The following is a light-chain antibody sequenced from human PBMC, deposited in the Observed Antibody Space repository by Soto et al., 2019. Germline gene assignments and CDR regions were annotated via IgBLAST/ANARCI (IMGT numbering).Light chain of an antibody. J-gene: IGKJ1*01. V-gene: IGKV1-5*03. CDR1: QSISSW. CDR2: KAS. Sequence: DIQMTQSPSTLSGSLGERVTITCRASQSISSWLAWYQQKPGKAPKLLIYKASSLESGVPSRFSGSESGTEFTLTISSLQPDDFATYYCQQYTTYWWTFGQGTKVEIK. CDR3: QQYTTYWWT.